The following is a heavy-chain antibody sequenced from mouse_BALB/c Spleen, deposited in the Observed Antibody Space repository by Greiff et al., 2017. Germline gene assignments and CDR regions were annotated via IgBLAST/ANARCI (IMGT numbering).Heavy chain of an antibody. CDR3: ARDGDMRFFDY. D-gene: IGHD6-5*01. Sequence: EVKLVESGGGLVKPGGSLKLSCAASGFTFSSYAMSWVRQSPEKRLEWVAEISSGGSYTYYPDTVTGRFTISRDNAKNTLYLEMSSLRSEDTAMYYCARDGDMRFFDYWGQGTTLTVSS. J-gene: IGHJ2*01. V-gene: IGHV5-9-4*01. CDR1: GFTFSSYA. CDR2: ISSGGSYT.